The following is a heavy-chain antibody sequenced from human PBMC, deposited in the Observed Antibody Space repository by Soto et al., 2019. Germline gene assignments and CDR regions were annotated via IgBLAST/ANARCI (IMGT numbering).Heavy chain of an antibody. J-gene: IGHJ4*02. D-gene: IGHD2-21*01. Sequence: QVQLVQSGAEVKKPGASVKVSCKASGYTFTNYGISWVRQAPGQGLEWMGWISTYNGNTNYAQKLQGRVTVTTDTSTSTAYMELRSLRSDDTVVYYCARWGSQQFPYYFDQWGQGTRVTVSS. CDR2: ISTYNGNT. V-gene: IGHV1-18*01. CDR1: GYTFTNYG. CDR3: ARWGSQQFPYYFDQ.